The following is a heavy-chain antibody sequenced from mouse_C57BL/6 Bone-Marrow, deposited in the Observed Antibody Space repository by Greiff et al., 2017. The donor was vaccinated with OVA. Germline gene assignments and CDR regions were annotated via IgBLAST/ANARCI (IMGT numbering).Heavy chain of an antibody. CDR3: ARGNWVFDY. Sequence: EAGGVDFSRYWMSWVRRAPGKGLEWIGEINPDSSTINYAPSLKDKFIISRDNAKNTLYLQMSKVRSEDTALYYCARGNWVFDYWGQGTTLTVSS. D-gene: IGHD4-1*01. CDR1: GVDFSRYW. V-gene: IGHV4-1*01. J-gene: IGHJ2*01. CDR2: INPDSSTI.